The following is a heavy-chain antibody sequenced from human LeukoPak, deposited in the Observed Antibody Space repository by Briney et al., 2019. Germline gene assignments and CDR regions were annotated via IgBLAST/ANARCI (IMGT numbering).Heavy chain of an antibody. Sequence: GGSLRLSCAASGFTFDDYAMHWVRQAPGKGLEWVSGISWNSGSIGYADSVKGRFTISRDNAKNSLYLQMNGLRAEDTALYYCAKARRADAPWYFDYWGQGTLVTVSS. V-gene: IGHV3-9*01. J-gene: IGHJ4*02. CDR2: ISWNSGSI. CDR1: GFTFDDYA. CDR3: AKARRADAPWYFDY.